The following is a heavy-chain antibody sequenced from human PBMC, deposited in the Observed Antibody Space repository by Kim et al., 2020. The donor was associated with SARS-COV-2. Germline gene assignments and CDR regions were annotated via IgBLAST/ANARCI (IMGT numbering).Heavy chain of an antibody. Sequence: VRRRLHISRDNSKNTLYLQMNSLRAEDTAVYYCARGEVVTYWYYYYGMDVWGQGTTVTVSS. D-gene: IGHD3-22*01. V-gene: IGHV3-30*07. CDR3: ARGEVVTYWYYYYGMDV. J-gene: IGHJ6*02.